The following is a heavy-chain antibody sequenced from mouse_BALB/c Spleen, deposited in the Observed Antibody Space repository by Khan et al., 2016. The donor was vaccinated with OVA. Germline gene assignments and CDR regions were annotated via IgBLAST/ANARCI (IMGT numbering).Heavy chain of an antibody. CDR2: INPVSDYT. J-gene: IGHJ3*01. D-gene: IGHD2-14*01. Sequence: QVQLQQSGAELTRPGASVKMSCKASGYTFTSYTMHWVKQRPGQGLEWIGYINPVSDYTNYNQNFKDKATLTADKSSSTAYMQLRSLTSEDSAVYYCEKEGAYYRSDGWFAYWGQGTLVTVSP. CDR1: GYTFTSYT. V-gene: IGHV1-4*01. CDR3: EKEGAYYRSDGWFAY.